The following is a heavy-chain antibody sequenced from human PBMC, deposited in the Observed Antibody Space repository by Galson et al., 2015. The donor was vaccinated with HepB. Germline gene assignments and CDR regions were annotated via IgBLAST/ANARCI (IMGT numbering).Heavy chain of an antibody. V-gene: IGHV1-18*01. CDR2: ISGYNGNT. D-gene: IGHD3-22*01. CDR3: ARGYLTYYYDSSGPDDAFDV. Sequence: SVKVSCKASGYTFNTHGLSWVRQAPGQGLEWMGWISGYNGNTNYAQKFQGRVTMTTDTSTTTAYIDLRSLRSDDTAVYYCARGYLTYYYDSSGPDDAFDVWGQGTMVTVSS. J-gene: IGHJ3*01. CDR1: GYTFNTHG.